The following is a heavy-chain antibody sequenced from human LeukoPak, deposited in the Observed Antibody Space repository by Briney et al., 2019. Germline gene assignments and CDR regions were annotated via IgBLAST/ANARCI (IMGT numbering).Heavy chain of an antibody. V-gene: IGHV4-39*07. CDR1: SGSISSSSYY. D-gene: IGHD4-23*01. CDR3: ARGLYGGNPDY. Sequence: TSETLSLTCTVSSGSISSSSYYWGWIRKPPGKGLEWIGSIYYSGRTYYNPSLKSRVTIYVDTSKNQFSLKLSSVTAADTAVYYCARGLYGGNPDYWGQGTLVTVSS. CDR2: IYYSGRT. J-gene: IGHJ4*02.